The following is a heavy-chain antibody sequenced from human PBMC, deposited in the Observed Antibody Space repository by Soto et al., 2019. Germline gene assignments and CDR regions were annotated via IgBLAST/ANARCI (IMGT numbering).Heavy chain of an antibody. CDR1: GFTFSSYS. Sequence: EVQLVESGGCLVKPGGSLRLSCAASGFTFSSYSMNWVRQAPGKGLEWVSSISSSSSYIYYADSVKGRFTISRDNAKNSLYLQMNSLRAEDTAVYYCARDQPGYSYGYGLGYWGQGTLVTVS. J-gene: IGHJ4*02. CDR3: ARDQPGYSYGYGLGY. V-gene: IGHV3-21*01. CDR2: ISSSSSYI. D-gene: IGHD5-18*01.